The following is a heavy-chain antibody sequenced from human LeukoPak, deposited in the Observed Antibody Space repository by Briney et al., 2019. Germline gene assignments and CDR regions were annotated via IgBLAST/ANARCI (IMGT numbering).Heavy chain of an antibody. CDR1: GGSISSSGYY. J-gene: IGHJ4*02. V-gene: IGHV4-39*01. D-gene: IGHD2-2*01. CDR2: IYYSGST. Sequence: SETLSLTCTVSGGSISSSGYYWGWIRQPPGQGLEWLGCIYYSGSTYYNPSLKSRVTISVDTSKNQFSLKLSSVAAADTAVYYCARLRVGYCSSTSCYLFDYWGQGTLVTVSS. CDR3: ARLRVGYCSSTSCYLFDY.